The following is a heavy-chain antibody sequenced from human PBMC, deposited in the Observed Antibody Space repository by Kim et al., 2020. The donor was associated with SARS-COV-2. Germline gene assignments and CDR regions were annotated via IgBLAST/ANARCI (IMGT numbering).Heavy chain of an antibody. CDR2: IISILGIA. D-gene: IGHD3-16*01. V-gene: IGHV1-69*04. CDR3: ARDKPPGLGDDY. J-gene: IGHJ4*02. CDR1: GGTFSSYA. Sequence: SVKVSCKASGGTFSSYAISWVRQAPGQGLEWMGRIISILGIANYAQKFQGRVTITADKSTSTAYMELSSLRSEDTAVYYCARDKPPGLGDDYWGQGTLVTVSS.